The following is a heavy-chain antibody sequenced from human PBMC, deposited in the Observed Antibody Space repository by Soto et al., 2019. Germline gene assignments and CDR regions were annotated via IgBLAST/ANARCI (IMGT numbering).Heavy chain of an antibody. CDR1: GYTFTSYG. J-gene: IGHJ4*02. V-gene: IGHV1-18*01. Sequence: QVQLVQSGAEVKKPGASVKVSCKASGYTFTSYGMNWVRQAPGQGLEWMGWISAYNGNTQYAQKLQGRVTMTTDSSTSTAYMEVRSLRSDDTAVYYCARVQSGYDLAYWGQGTLVTVSS. CDR2: ISAYNGNT. CDR3: ARVQSGYDLAY. D-gene: IGHD5-12*01.